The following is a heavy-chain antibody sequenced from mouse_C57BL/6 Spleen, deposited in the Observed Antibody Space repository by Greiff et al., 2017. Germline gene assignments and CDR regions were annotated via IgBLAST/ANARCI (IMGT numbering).Heavy chain of an antibody. Sequence: EVKLMESGGGLVKPGGSLKLSCAASGFTFSSYAMSWVRQTPEKRLEWVATISDGGSYTYYPDNVKGRFTISRDNAKNNLYLQMSHLKSEDTAMYYCARGVEYYGSSYYAMDYWGQGTSVTVSS. CDR3: ARGVEYYGSSYYAMDY. D-gene: IGHD1-1*01. CDR2: ISDGGSYT. V-gene: IGHV5-4*03. CDR1: GFTFSSYA. J-gene: IGHJ4*01.